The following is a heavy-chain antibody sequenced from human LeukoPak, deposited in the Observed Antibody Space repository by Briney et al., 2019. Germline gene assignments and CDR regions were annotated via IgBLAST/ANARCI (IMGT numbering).Heavy chain of an antibody. V-gene: IGHV3-53*04. J-gene: IGHJ4*02. CDR2: IYSGGST. D-gene: IGHD5-18*01. Sequence: SGGSLRLSCAASGFTVSSNYMSWVRQAPGKGLEWVSVIYSGGSTYYADSVKGRFTISRHNSKNTLYLQMNSLRAGDTAVYYCAAHVDTALYYFDYWGQGTLVTVSS. CDR1: GFTVSSNY. CDR3: AAHVDTALYYFDY.